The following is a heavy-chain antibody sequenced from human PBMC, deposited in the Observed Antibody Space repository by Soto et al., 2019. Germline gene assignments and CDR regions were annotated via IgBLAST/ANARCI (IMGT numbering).Heavy chain of an antibody. V-gene: IGHV1-69*19. D-gene: IGHD3-22*01. CDR1: GGTFSSYA. CDR2: IIPIFGTA. CDR3: ARRYYDSIGYFGYGSFDP. Sequence: QVQLVQSGAEVKKPGSSVTVSCKASGGTFSSYAISWVRQAPGQGLEWVGGIIPIFGTANYAQKSQGRVTNAADEPTSTAVMELSSLRAEHTAVYYLARRYYDSIGYFGYGSFDPWGQGTLVTVSS. J-gene: IGHJ5*02.